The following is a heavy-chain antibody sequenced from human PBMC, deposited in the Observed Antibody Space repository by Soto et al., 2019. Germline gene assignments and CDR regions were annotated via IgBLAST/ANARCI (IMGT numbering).Heavy chain of an antibody. D-gene: IGHD6-13*01. CDR3: ARGGDRIAAAGIDY. Sequence: SETLSLTCTVSGGSISSSSYYWGWIRQPPGKGLEWIGSIYYSGSTYYNPSLKSRVTISEDTTKNRFSLKLSSVTAADTAVYYCARGGDRIAAAGIDYWGQGTLVTVSS. J-gene: IGHJ4*02. CDR1: GGSISSSSYY. CDR2: IYYSGST. V-gene: IGHV4-39*01.